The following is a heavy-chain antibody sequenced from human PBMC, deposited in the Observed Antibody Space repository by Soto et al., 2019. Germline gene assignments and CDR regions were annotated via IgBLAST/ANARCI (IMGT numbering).Heavy chain of an antibody. J-gene: IGHJ4*02. D-gene: IGHD3-10*01. Sequence: GASVKVSCKASGGTFSSYAISWVRQAPGQGLEWMGGIIPIFGTANYAQKFQGRVTITADESTSTAYMELSSLRSEDTAVYYCARDRYYYGSGSYYLGLGYWGQGTLVTVAS. CDR3: ARDRYYYGSGSYYLGLGY. V-gene: IGHV1-69*13. CDR1: GGTFSSYA. CDR2: IIPIFGTA.